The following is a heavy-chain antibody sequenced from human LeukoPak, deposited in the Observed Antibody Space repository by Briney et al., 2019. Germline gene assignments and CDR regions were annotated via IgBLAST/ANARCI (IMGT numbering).Heavy chain of an antibody. J-gene: IGHJ5*02. V-gene: IGHV4-61*02. D-gene: IGHD3-10*01. Sequence: PSETLSLTCTVSGDSITSGTYYWTWIRQPAGKGLEWIGRIYTSGSTNYKPSLKSRVTISVDTSKNQFSLKLSSVTAADTAVYYCARRLPGFLVRGVLNGNWFDPWGQGTLVTVSS. CDR1: GDSITSGTYY. CDR2: IYTSGST. CDR3: ARRLPGFLVRGVLNGNWFDP.